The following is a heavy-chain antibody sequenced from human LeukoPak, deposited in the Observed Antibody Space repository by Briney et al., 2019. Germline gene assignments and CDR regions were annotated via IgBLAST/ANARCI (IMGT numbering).Heavy chain of an antibody. J-gene: IGHJ4*02. D-gene: IGHD3-10*01. V-gene: IGHV5-51*01. CDR2: IYPGDSDT. CDR1: GYSFTSYW. CDR3: ARRADYYGSGSYRYFDY. Sequence: GESLKISCKGSGYSFTSYWIGWVRQMPGKGLEWMGIIYPGDSDTRYSPSFQGQVTISADKSISTAYLQWSSLKASDTAMYYCARRADYYGSGSYRYFDYWGQGTLVTVSS.